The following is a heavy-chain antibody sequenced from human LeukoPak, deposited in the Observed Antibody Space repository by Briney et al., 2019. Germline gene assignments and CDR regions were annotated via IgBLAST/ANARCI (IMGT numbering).Heavy chain of an antibody. Sequence: SETLSLTCTVSGGSIISSSFWWGWIRQPPGKGLEWIGSIYYSGVSYYNTSLKSRVTISVDTSKNQFSLKLSSVTAADTAVYYCARDYGSGSYYAFDIWGQGTMVTVSS. D-gene: IGHD3-10*01. CDR3: ARDYGSGSYYAFDI. CDR2: IYYSGVS. J-gene: IGHJ3*02. CDR1: GGSIISSSFW. V-gene: IGHV4-39*07.